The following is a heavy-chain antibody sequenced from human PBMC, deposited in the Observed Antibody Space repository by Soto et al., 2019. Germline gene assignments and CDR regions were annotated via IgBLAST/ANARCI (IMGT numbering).Heavy chain of an antibody. V-gene: IGHV4-31*03. CDR3: ARSVFP. CDR2: IYYSGST. J-gene: IGHJ5*02. Sequence: QVQLQESGPGLVKPSQTLSLTCTIFGGSIRIGGYYWNWIRQHPGKGLEWIGYIYYSGSTYYHPSLKSRATLSVDTSKNQFSLKLRSVTAADTAVYYCARSVFPWVRGTLVTVSS. CDR1: GGSIRIGGYY.